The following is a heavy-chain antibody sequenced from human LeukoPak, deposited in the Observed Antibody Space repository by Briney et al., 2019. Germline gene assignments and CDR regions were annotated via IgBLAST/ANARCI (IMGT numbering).Heavy chain of an antibody. CDR1: GGSISSYY. CDR2: IYYSGST. J-gene: IGHJ5*02. CDR3: ARESGSYLWRSWLNP. Sequence: SETLSLTCTVSGGSISSYYWSWIRQPPGKGLEWIGYIYYSGSTNYNPSLKSRVTISVDTSKNQFSLKLSSVTAADTAVYYCARESGSYLWRSWLNPWGQGTVVTVSS. D-gene: IGHD3-16*01. V-gene: IGHV4-59*01.